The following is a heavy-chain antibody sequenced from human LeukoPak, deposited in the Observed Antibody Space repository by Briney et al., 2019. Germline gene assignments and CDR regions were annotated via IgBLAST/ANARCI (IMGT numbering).Heavy chain of an antibody. CDR2: ISGGGTNT. CDR3: AKQGYSSSWLYFDY. Sequence: GGSLRLSCAASGFTFSSYAVSWVRQAPGKGLQWVSAISGGGTNTYYADSVRGRFTISRDNSKNTLYLQMNSLRAEDTAVYYCAKQGYSSSWLYFDYWGPGTLVTVSS. D-gene: IGHD6-13*01. J-gene: IGHJ4*02. CDR1: GFTFSSYA. V-gene: IGHV3-23*01.